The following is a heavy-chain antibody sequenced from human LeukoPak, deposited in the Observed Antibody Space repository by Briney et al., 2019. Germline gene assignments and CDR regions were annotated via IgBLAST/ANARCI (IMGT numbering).Heavy chain of an antibody. D-gene: IGHD6-13*01. CDR3: ARREAAAGISPFDP. J-gene: IGHJ5*02. V-gene: IGHV4-59*08. CDR2: IYYSGST. Sequence: SETLSLTCTVSGGSISSYYWSWIRQPPGKGLEWIGYIYYSGSTNYNPSLKSRVTISVDTSKNQFSLKQSSVTAADTAVYYCARREAAAGISPFDPWGQGTLVTVSS. CDR1: GGSISSYY.